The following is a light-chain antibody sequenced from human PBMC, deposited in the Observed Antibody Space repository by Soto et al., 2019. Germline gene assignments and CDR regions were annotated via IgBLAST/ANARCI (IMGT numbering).Light chain of an antibody. CDR3: QQRSTWPYT. J-gene: IGKJ2*01. CDR2: DAS. Sequence: EIVLTQSPATLSLSPGERASLSCRASQSVSSNLAWYQQKPGQAPRLLISDASNRATGIPARFTGSGSGTDFTLTISSLEPEDFAVYYCQQRSTWPYTFGQWTKMAIK. V-gene: IGKV3-11*01. CDR1: QSVSSN.